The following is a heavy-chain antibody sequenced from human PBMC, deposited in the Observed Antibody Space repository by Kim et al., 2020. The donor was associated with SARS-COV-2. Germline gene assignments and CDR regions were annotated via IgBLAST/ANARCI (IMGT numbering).Heavy chain of an antibody. CDR1: GFTFSSYA. CDR2: ISYDGSNK. V-gene: IGHV3-30*04. J-gene: IGHJ4*01. CDR3: ARDRERFLEWFLFDY. Sequence: GGSLRLSCAASGFTFSSYAMHWVRQAPGKGLEWVAVISYDGSNKYYADSVKGRFTISRDNSKNTLYLQMNSLRAEDTAVYYCARDRERFLEWFLFDYWG. D-gene: IGHD3-3*01.